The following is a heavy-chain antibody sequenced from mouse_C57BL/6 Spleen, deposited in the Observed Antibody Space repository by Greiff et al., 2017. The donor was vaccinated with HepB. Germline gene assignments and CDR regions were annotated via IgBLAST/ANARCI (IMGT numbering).Heavy chain of an antibody. CDR1: GFTFSDYG. CDR2: ISSGSSTI. Sequence: EVKLMESGGGLVKPGGSLKLSCAASGFTFSDYGMHWVRQAPEKGLEWVAYISSGSSTIYYADTVKGRFTISRDNAKNTLFLQMTSLRSEDTAMYYCARNHIYYDYDGYAMDYWGQGTSVTVSS. V-gene: IGHV5-17*01. D-gene: IGHD2-4*01. CDR3: ARNHIYYDYDGYAMDY. J-gene: IGHJ4*01.